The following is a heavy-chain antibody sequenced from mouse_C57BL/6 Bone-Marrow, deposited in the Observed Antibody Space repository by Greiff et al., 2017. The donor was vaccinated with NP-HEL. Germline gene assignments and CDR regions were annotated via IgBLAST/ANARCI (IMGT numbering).Heavy chain of an antibody. CDR2: IYPSDSYT. V-gene: IGHV1-50*01. Sequence: QVQLQQSGAELVKPGASVKLSCKASGYTFTSYWMQWVKQRPGQGLEWIGEIYPSDSYTNYNQKFKGKATLTVDTSSSTAYMQLSSLTSEDSAVYYCASSNPFAYWGQGTLVTVSA. CDR3: ASSNPFAY. CDR1: GYTFTSYW. D-gene: IGHD2-5*01. J-gene: IGHJ3*01.